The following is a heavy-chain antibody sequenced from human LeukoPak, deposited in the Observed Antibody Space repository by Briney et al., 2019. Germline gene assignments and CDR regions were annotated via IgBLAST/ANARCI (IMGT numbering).Heavy chain of an antibody. CDR1: GFTFSSYW. Sequence: GGSLRLSCAASGFTFSSYWMSWVRQAPGKGLEWVANIKQDGSEKYYVDSVKGRFTISRDNAKNSLYLQMNSLRAEDTAVYYCVRCITIFGVVTYYFDYWGQGTLVTVSS. CDR3: VRCITIFGVVTYYFDY. CDR2: IKQDGSEK. V-gene: IGHV3-7*01. J-gene: IGHJ4*02. D-gene: IGHD3-3*01.